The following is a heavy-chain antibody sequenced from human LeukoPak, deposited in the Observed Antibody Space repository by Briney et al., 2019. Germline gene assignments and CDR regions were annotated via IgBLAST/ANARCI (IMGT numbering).Heavy chain of an antibody. CDR3: ARQNKWLIDY. V-gene: IGHV4-39*01. CDR2: IYYSGST. Sequence: SETLFLTCTVSGGSISSSSYYWGWIRQPPGKGLEWIGSIYYSGSTYYNPSLKSRVTISVDTSKNQFSLKLSSVTAADTAVYYCARQNKWLIDYWGQGTLVTVSS. J-gene: IGHJ4*02. CDR1: GGSISSSSYY. D-gene: IGHD6-19*01.